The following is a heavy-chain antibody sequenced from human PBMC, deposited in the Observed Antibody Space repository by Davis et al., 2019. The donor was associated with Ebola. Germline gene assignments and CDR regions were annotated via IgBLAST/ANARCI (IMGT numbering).Heavy chain of an antibody. Sequence: AASVKVSCKASGGTFSSYYISWVRQAPGQGLEWMGRIIPIFATTNYAQKFQGRVTMTADRTTSTAYLEVGSLRSDDTAVYYCARAQFPTTSDHWGQGTLVTVSS. D-gene: IGHD1-1*01. J-gene: IGHJ4*02. CDR1: GGTFSSYY. CDR3: ARAQFPTTSDH. CDR2: IIPIFATT. V-gene: IGHV1-69*06.